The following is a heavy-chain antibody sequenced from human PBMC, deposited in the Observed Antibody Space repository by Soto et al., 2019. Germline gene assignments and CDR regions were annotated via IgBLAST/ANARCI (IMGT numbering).Heavy chain of an antibody. CDR1: GYTFTGYY. D-gene: IGHD6-19*01. V-gene: IGHV1-2*04. J-gene: IGHJ5*02. CDR3: ARDDGIAVVFDP. CDR2: INPNSGGT. Sequence: ASVKVSCKASGYTFTGYYMHWVRQAPGQGLEWMGWINPNSGGTNYAQKFQGWVTMTRDTSISTAYMELRSLRSDDTAVYYCARDDGIAVVFDPWGQGTLVTVSS.